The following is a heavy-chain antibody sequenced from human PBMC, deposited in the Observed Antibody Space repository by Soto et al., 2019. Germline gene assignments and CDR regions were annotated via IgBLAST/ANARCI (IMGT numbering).Heavy chain of an antibody. CDR2: ISSSSSYI. CDR3: ARDFGETKANYYYYMDV. D-gene: IGHD4-17*01. Sequence: GGSLRLSCAASGFTFSSYSMNWVRQAPGKGLEWVSSISSSSSYIYYADSVKGRFTISRDNAKNSLYLQMNSLRAEDTAVYYCARDFGETKANYYYYMDVWGKGTTVTAP. V-gene: IGHV3-21*01. J-gene: IGHJ6*03. CDR1: GFTFSSYS.